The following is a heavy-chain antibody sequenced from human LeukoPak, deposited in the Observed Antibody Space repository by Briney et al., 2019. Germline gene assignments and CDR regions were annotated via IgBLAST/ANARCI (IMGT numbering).Heavy chain of an antibody. CDR3: ATTIHGDYYYYYYMDV. D-gene: IGHD4-17*01. J-gene: IGHJ6*03. CDR1: GDSISSGSYY. V-gene: IGHV4-61*02. Sequence: SETLSLTCTVSGDSISSGSYYWSWIRQPAGKGLEWIGRIYTSGSTDYNPSLKSRITISVDTSKNQFSLKLSSVTAADTAVYYCATTIHGDYYYYYYMDVWGKGTTVTISS. CDR2: IYTSGST.